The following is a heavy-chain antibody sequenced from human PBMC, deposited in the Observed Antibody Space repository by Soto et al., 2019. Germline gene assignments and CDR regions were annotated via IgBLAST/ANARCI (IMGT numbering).Heavy chain of an antibody. CDR2: IDSSSTYI. CDR3: VREWEVLGSQYSGHGGPYGMDV. CDR1: GFSFGGYC. D-gene: IGHD3-10*01. Sequence: EVQLAESGGGLVKPGGSLRLSCAASGFSFGGYCMNWVRQAPGKGLEWVSSIDSSSTYIYYADSVKGRFTISRDNANNSVYLQMNSLRADDTAVYYCVREWEVLGSQYSGHGGPYGMDVWGQGTTVTVSS. J-gene: IGHJ6*02. V-gene: IGHV3-21*01.